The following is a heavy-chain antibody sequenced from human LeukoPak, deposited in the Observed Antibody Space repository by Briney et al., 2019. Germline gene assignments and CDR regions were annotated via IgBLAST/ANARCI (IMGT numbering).Heavy chain of an antibody. CDR2: INPNSGGT. J-gene: IGHJ4*02. V-gene: IGHV1-2*02. Sequence: ASVTVSCKASGYTFTGYYMHWVRQAPGQGLEWMGWINPNSGGTNYAQKFQGRVTFTRDTSTSTAYMELRSLRSDDTAVYYCALLMITFGGVIASDYWGQGNLVTVSS. CDR1: GYTFTGYY. CDR3: ALLMITFGGVIASDY. D-gene: IGHD3-16*02.